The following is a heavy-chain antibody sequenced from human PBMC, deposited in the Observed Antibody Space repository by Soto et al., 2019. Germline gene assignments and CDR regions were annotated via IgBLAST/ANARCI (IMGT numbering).Heavy chain of an antibody. CDR2: IYSGGST. Sequence: PGGSLRLCYAASGFTVSSTYMSWVRQAPGKGLEWVSVIYSGGSTYYADSVKGRFTISRDNSKNSLYLQMNSLRAEDTAVYYCARETQWLNWFDPWGQGTLVTVSS. CDR1: GFTVSSTY. V-gene: IGHV3-66*01. D-gene: IGHD6-19*01. CDR3: ARETQWLNWFDP. J-gene: IGHJ5*02.